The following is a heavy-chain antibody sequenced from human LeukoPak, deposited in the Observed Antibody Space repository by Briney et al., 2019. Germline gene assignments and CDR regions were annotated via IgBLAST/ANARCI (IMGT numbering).Heavy chain of an antibody. D-gene: IGHD3-10*01. Sequence: SETLSLTCTVSGDSISSYYWSWIRQPPGKGLEWIGFIYYSGNTNYNPSLKSRVTISVDTPKNQFSLRLTSVTAADTAVYYCARQSLGPSRSGTSNIWFDPWGQGTLVTVS. CDR2: IYYSGNT. CDR3: ARQSLGPSRSGTSNIWFDP. V-gene: IGHV4-59*08. J-gene: IGHJ5*02. CDR1: GDSISSYY.